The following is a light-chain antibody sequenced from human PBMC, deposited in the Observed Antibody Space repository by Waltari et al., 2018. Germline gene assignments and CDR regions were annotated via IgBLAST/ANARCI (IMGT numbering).Light chain of an antibody. J-gene: IGLJ3*02. V-gene: IGLV4-69*01. CDR2: VNSDGSH. CDR3: QTGGHGTWV. CDR1: SGYSSNV. Sequence: LVLTQSPSASASLGASVKLTCTLSSGYSSNVIAWLQQQPGKGPRYLMKVNSDGSHRKGDDIPDRFSASNSGTEYYLTISSLQSEDEADYYCQTGGHGTWVFGGGTKLTVL.